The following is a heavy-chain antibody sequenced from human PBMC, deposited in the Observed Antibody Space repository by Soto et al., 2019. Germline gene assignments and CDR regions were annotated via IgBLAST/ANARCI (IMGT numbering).Heavy chain of an antibody. CDR1: GFAFSSYS. Sequence: SLRLSCAASGFAFSSYSMNWVRQAPGKGLEWVSSISSSSSYIYYADSVKGRFTISRDNAKNSLYLQMNSLSAEDTAVYYCATLSSSFAFDIWGQGTMVTLSS. D-gene: IGHD6-6*01. V-gene: IGHV3-21*01. J-gene: IGHJ3*02. CDR3: ATLSSSFAFDI. CDR2: ISSSSSYI.